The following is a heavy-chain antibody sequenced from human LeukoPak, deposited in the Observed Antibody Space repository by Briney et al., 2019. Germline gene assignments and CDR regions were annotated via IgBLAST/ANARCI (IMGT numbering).Heavy chain of an antibody. J-gene: IGHJ6*03. D-gene: IGHD6-13*01. CDR3: ARGDSSSWYPYYYYYYMDV. CDR2: IIPIFGTA. V-gene: IGHV1-69*06. Sequence: ASVKVSCKASGGTFISYAISWVRQAPGQGLEWMGGIIPIFGTANYAQKFQGRVTITADKSTSTAYMELSSLRSEDTAVYYCARGDSSSWYPYYYYYYMDVWGKGTTVTVSS. CDR1: GGTFISYA.